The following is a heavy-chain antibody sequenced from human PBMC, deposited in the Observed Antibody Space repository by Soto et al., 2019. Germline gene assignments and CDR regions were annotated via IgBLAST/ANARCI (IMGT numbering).Heavy chain of an antibody. V-gene: IGHV3-33*01. CDR2: IWYDGGNK. CDR1: GFTFRSYG. D-gene: IGHD6-6*01. J-gene: IGHJ6*02. CDR3: ARVTYSSSAAPFRYYGMDV. Sequence: QVQLVESGGGVVQPGRSLRISCAASGFTFRSYGMHWVRQAPGKGLEWVAVIWYDGGNKHYADSVKGRFTISRDNSKNALYLQMKSLRAEDTAVYYCARVTYSSSAAPFRYYGMDVWGHGTTVTVSS.